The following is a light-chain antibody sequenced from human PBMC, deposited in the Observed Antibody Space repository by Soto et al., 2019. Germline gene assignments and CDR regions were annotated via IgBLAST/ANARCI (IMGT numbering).Light chain of an antibody. J-gene: IGKJ2*01. CDR1: QSIDNW. CDR2: DAS. CDR3: QHYDTFPYT. V-gene: IGKV1-5*01. Sequence: DLPMTQSPSFVSASVGDRVTITCRASQSIDNWLAWYQQKPGKAPKLLIYDASTLESGVSSGFSGSGSGTEFTLTISSLRPDDFATYYCQHYDTFPYTFGQGTKLEIK.